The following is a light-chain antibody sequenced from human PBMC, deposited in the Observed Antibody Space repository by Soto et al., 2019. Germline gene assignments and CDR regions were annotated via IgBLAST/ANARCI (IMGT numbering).Light chain of an antibody. V-gene: IGLV2-8*01. CDR3: SSYAGGNNWV. CDR2: EVN. Sequence: QSVLTQPASVSGSPGQSITISCTGTSSDTGRYDYVSWYQQNPGKAPKLMLYEVNQRPSGVPDRFSGSKSGNTASLTVSGLQAEDEANYYCSSYAGGNNWVFGGGTKVTVL. J-gene: IGLJ3*02. CDR1: SSDTGRYDY.